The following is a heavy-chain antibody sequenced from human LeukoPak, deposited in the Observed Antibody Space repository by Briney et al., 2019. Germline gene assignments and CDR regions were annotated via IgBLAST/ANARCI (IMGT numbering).Heavy chain of an antibody. V-gene: IGHV4-39*01. CDR2: IYYSGST. D-gene: IGHD3-10*01. CDR3: ARTRYYYDSRSYGAPYYFDY. J-gene: IGHJ4*02. Sequence: PSEALSLTCTVSGGSINSSIYHWGWIRQPPGKGLAWIGSIYYSGSTYYNPSLKNRLTISVDTSKNQFSLKLSSVTAADTAVYYCARTRYYYDSRSYGAPYYFDYWGQGTLVTVSS. CDR1: GGSINSSIYH.